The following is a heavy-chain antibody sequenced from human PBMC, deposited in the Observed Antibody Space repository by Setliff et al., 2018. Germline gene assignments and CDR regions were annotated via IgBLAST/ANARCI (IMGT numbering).Heavy chain of an antibody. V-gene: IGHV2-5*02. D-gene: IGHD6-19*01. CDR3: AHSPKPYSRGRGGFDY. Sequence: GSGPTLVNPTQTLTLTCTFSGFSLSTSGVGVGWIRQPPGKALEWLALIYWDDDKRYSPSLKSRLTITKDTSKNQVVLTMTDMDPVDTATYYCAHSPKPYSRGRGGFDYWGQGTLVTVSS. CDR2: IYWDDDK. CDR1: GFSLSTSGVG. J-gene: IGHJ4*02.